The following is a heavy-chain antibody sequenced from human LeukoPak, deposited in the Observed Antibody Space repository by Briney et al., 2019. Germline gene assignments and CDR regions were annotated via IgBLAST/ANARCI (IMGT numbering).Heavy chain of an antibody. CDR1: GFTVSSNS. CDR3: ASRATVTTDRFWFDP. V-gene: IGHV3-53*01. Sequence: GGSLRLSCAASGFTVSSNSMNWVRQATGKGLEWVSVIYSGGSSSYADSVKGRFTISRDNSKNTLYLQMNSLRAEDTAVYYCASRATVTTDRFWFDPWGQGTLVTVSS. J-gene: IGHJ5*02. CDR2: IYSGGSS. D-gene: IGHD4-11*01.